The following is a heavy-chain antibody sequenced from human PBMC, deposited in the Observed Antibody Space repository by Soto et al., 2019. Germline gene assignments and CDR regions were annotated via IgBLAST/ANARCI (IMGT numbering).Heavy chain of an antibody. V-gene: IGHV3-7*01. Sequence: GGSLRLSCAASGFTFSSYWMSWVRQAPGKGLEWVANIKQDGSEKYYVDSVKGRFTISRDNAKNSLYLQMNSLRAEDTAVYYCARVAGITIFGVVPDFDFDIWGQGTMVTVSS. CDR1: GFTFSSYW. CDR3: ARVAGITIFGVVPDFDFDI. CDR2: IKQDGSEK. D-gene: IGHD3-3*01. J-gene: IGHJ3*02.